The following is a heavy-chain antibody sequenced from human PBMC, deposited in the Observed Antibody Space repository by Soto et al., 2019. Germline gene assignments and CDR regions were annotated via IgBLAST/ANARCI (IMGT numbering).Heavy chain of an antibody. D-gene: IGHD5-12*01. CDR1: GFTVSSNY. V-gene: IGHV3-66*01. CDR3: AARNIVAPY. CDR2: IYSGGTT. J-gene: IGHJ4*02. Sequence: EVQLVESGGGLVQPGESLRLSCAASGFTVSSNYMSWVRQAPGKGLEWVSLIYSGGTTDYADSVKGRFTISRDNSKNTLYLQMNSLRAEDTAVYYCAARNIVAPYWGQGTLLTVSS.